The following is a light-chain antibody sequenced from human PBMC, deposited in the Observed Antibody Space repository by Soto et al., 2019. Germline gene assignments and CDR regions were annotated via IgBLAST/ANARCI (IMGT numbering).Light chain of an antibody. J-gene: IGKJ5*01. Sequence: IVLSKYPATLSLSPGERATLSCRASQSVSSYLAWYQHKPGQAPRLLIYDASNRATGIPARFSGSGSGTDFTLTISSLEPEDFAVYYCQQRSNWPTFGQGTRLEIK. V-gene: IGKV3-11*01. CDR3: QQRSNWPT. CDR1: QSVSSY. CDR2: DAS.